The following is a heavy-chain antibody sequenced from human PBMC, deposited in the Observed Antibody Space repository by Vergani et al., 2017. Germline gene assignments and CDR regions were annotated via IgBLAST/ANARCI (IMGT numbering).Heavy chain of an antibody. CDR2: IYYSGST. V-gene: IGHV4-39*07. Sequence: QLQLQESGPGLVKPSETLSLTCTVSGGSISSSSYYWGWIRQPPGKGLEWIGSIYYSGSTYYNPSLKSRVTISVDTSKNQFYLQLSSVTAADTAVYYCARDSDCSGGSCYDYWGQGTLVTVSS. CDR1: GGSISSSSYY. J-gene: IGHJ4*02. D-gene: IGHD2-15*01. CDR3: ARDSDCSGGSCYDY.